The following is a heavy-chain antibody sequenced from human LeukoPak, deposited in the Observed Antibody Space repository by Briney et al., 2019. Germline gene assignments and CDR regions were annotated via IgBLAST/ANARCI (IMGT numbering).Heavy chain of an antibody. CDR3: VREGAGGSGSYLAFDI. J-gene: IGHJ3*02. V-gene: IGHV4-34*01. D-gene: IGHD3-10*01. CDR1: GGSFSGYY. Sequence: SETLSLTCAVYGGSFSGYYWSWIRQPPGKGLEWIGEINHSGSTNYNPSLKSRVTISVDTSKNQFSLKLSSVTAADTAVYYCVREGAGGSGSYLAFDIWGQGTMVTVSS. CDR2: INHSGST.